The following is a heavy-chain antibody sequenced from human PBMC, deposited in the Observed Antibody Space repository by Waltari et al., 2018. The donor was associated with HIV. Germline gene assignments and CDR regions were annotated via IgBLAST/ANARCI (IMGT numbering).Heavy chain of an antibody. CDR1: GFTFDDYA. Sequence: EVQLVESGGGLVQPGRSLRLSCAASGFTFDDYAMHWVRQAPGKGLEWVSGISWNSGSIGYADSVKGRFTISRDNAKNSLYLQMNSLRAEDTALYYCAKGQTLYWYFDLWGRGTLVTASS. CDR2: ISWNSGSI. J-gene: IGHJ2*01. V-gene: IGHV3-9*01. CDR3: AKGQTLYWYFDL.